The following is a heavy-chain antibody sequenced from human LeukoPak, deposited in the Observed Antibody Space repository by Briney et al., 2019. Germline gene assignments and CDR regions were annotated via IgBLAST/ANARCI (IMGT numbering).Heavy chain of an antibody. J-gene: IGHJ5*02. V-gene: IGHV4-30-2*03. CDR1: GGSISSGGYY. CDR2: IYHSGST. CDR3: ARRFSYYYDSSGYQNWLDP. D-gene: IGHD3-22*01. Sequence: PSQTLSLTCTVSGGSISSGGYYWSCIRQPPGKGLECIGYIYHSGSTYYNPSLKSRVTISVDTSKNQFSLKLSSVTAADTAVYYCARRFSYYYDSSGYQNWLDPWGQGTLVTVSS.